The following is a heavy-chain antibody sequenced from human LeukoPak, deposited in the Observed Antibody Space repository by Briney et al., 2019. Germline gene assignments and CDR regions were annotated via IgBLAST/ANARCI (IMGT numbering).Heavy chain of an antibody. J-gene: IGHJ5*02. CDR1: GGSFSGYY. CDR2: INHSGST. D-gene: IGHD6-13*01. CDR3: ARSIAQYNWFDP. Sequence: PSETLSLTCAVYGGSFSGYYWSCIRQPPGKGLEWIGEINHSGSTNYNPSLKSRVTISVDTSKNQFSLKLSSVTAADTAVYYCARSIAQYNWFDPWGQGTLVTVSS. V-gene: IGHV4-34*01.